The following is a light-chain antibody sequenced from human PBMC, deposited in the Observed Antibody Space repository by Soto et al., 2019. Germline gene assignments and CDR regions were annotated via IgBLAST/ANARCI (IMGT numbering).Light chain of an antibody. V-gene: IGKV3-20*01. CDR3: QQANSFPIT. Sequence: EIVLTQSPGTLSLSPGERTDLSCRASQSVSSSYLAWYQQKPGQAPRLLIHGASNRATGIPDRFSGSGSGTDFTLTISSLQPEDFATYYCQQANSFPITFGQGTRLEIK. J-gene: IGKJ5*01. CDR2: GAS. CDR1: QSVSSSY.